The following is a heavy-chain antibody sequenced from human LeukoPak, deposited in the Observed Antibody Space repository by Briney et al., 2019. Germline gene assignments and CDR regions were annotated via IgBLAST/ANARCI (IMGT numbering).Heavy chain of an antibody. Sequence: SETLSLTCTVSGGSISSYYWSWIRRPPGKGLEWIGYIYYSGSTNYNPSLKSRVTISVDTSKNQFSLKLSSVTAADTAVYYCARSYSSGWFGGWGQGTLVTVSS. CDR2: IYYSGST. CDR1: GGSISSYY. J-gene: IGHJ5*02. CDR3: ARSYSSGWFGG. D-gene: IGHD6-19*01. V-gene: IGHV4-59*01.